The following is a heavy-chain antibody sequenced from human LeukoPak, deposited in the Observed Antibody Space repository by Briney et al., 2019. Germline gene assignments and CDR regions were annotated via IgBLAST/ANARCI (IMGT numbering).Heavy chain of an antibody. V-gene: IGHV3-33*01. Sequence: GSLRLSCAASGFTFITYGMHWVRQDPGKGLEWVAIIWYDGTNKYYADSVKGRFTISRDDSKNTLYLQMNSLRAEDTAVYYCARDQGITARLFEYWGQGTLVTVSS. J-gene: IGHJ4*02. CDR3: ARDQGITARLFEY. D-gene: IGHD6-6*01. CDR2: IWYDGTNK. CDR1: GFTFITYG.